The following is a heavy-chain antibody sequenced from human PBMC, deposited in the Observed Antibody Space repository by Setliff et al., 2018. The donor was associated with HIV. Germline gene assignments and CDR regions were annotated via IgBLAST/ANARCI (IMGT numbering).Heavy chain of an antibody. CDR3: AKVDNGHCTSASCRDFDY. CDR1: GFTFSSNW. V-gene: IGHV3-7*03. Sequence: LRLSCVASGFTFSSNWLSWVRQAPGKGLEWVANIKQDGSEKYYVDSVKGRFTIPRDNAKNSLYLQVNNLRAEDTAVYYCAKVDNGHCTSASCRDFDYWGQGTLVTVSS. CDR2: IKQDGSEK. D-gene: IGHD2-2*03. J-gene: IGHJ4*02.